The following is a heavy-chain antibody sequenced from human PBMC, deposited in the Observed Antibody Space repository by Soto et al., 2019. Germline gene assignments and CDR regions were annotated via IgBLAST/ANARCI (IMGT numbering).Heavy chain of an antibody. CDR3: AGERGGGGYYYGAGKYWPRGMDV. CDR1: GYTFTSYD. J-gene: IGHJ6*02. D-gene: IGHD3-10*01. V-gene: IGHV1-8*01. CDR2: MNPNSGNT. Sequence: QVQLVQSGAEVKKPGASVKVSCKASGYTFTSYDINWVRQATGQGLEWMGWMNPNSGNTGYAQKFQGRVTMTRNTSKKPAYTELQRVRAEDTGVYYCAGERGGGGYYYGAGKYWPRGMDVWGQGTTVTVSS.